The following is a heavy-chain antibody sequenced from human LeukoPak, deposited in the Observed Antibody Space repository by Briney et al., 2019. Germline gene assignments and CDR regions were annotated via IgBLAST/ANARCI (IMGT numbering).Heavy chain of an antibody. V-gene: IGHV4-4*09. CDR2: IYTSGST. D-gene: IGHD6-19*01. Sequence: SETLSLTCTVSGGSISSYYWSWIRQPPGKGLEWIGYIYTSGSTNYNPSLKSRVTISVDTSKNQFSLKLSSVTAADTAVYYCARLESSGWSYWYFDLWGRGTLVTVSS. CDR3: ARLESSGWSYWYFDL. J-gene: IGHJ2*01. CDR1: GGSISSYY.